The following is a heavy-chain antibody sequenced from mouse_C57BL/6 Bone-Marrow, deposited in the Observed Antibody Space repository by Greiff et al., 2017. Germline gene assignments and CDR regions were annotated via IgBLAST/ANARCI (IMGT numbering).Heavy chain of an antibody. CDR2: ISSGGSYT. V-gene: IGHV5-6*01. J-gene: IGHJ2*01. CDR3: ARQGGSSLFDY. Sequence: EVQLVESGGDLVKPGGSLKLSCAASGFTFSSYGMSWVRQTPDKRLEWVATISSGGSYTYYPDSVKGRFTISRDNAKNTLYLQMSSLKSEDTAMYYCARQGGSSLFDYWGQGTTLTVSS. CDR1: GFTFSSYG. D-gene: IGHD1-1*01.